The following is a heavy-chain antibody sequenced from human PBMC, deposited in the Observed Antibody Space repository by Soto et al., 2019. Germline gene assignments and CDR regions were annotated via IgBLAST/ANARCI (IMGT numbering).Heavy chain of an antibody. Sequence: QVQLVESGGGLVKPGGSLRLSCAASGFTFSDYYMSWIRQAPGKGLEWVSYISSSSSYTNYADSVKGRFTISRDNAKNSLNLQMNSLRADDTAVYYCARDADILPGSDAFDIWGQGTMVTVSS. CDR1: GFTFSDYY. J-gene: IGHJ3*02. D-gene: IGHD3-9*01. CDR2: ISSSSSYT. CDR3: ARDADILPGSDAFDI. V-gene: IGHV3-11*05.